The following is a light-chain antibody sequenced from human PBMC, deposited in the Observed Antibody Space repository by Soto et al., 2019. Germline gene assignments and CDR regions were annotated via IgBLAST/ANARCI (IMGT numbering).Light chain of an antibody. CDR3: QHRAGWPPALT. CDR2: RAS. CDR1: QSVNNNY. Sequence: EIVLTQSPGTLSLSPGERATLSCRASQSVNNNYVAWYQQKPGQAPRLLIFRASNKATGIPDRFSGSGSGTDFTLTISRLEPEDFAVYFCQHRAGWPPALTFGGGTKVDIK. V-gene: IGKV3-20*01. J-gene: IGKJ4*01.